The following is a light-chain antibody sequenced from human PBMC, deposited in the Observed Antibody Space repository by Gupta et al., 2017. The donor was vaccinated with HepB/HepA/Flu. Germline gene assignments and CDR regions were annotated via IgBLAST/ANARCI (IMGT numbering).Light chain of an antibody. CDR1: QSLAYRDGNIY. Sequence: EVVMTLSPLSLSVTLGQPASISCRSSQSLAYRDGNIYLNWFEQMPGQAPRRLTYKVSNRDAGATVRFSGSGKGTGSTLKSSIGKVEAVGVYYCTRVTHWHPYTLGQGTKVEIK. J-gene: IGKJ2*01. V-gene: IGKV2-30*01. CDR2: KVS. CDR3: TRVTHWHPYT.